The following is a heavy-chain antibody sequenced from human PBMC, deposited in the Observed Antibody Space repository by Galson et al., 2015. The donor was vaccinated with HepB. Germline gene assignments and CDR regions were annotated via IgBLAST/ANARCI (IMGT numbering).Heavy chain of an antibody. J-gene: IGHJ4*02. D-gene: IGHD1-26*01. Sequence: SETLSLTCTVSGGSISSYYWSWIRQPPGKGLEWIGYIYSSGSTSYNPSLKSRVTISVDTSKNQFSLKLSSVTAADTAVYYCATKTGSYFNYWGQGTLVTVSS. CDR2: IYSSGST. CDR3: ATKTGSYFNY. CDR1: GGSISSYY. V-gene: IGHV4-59*12.